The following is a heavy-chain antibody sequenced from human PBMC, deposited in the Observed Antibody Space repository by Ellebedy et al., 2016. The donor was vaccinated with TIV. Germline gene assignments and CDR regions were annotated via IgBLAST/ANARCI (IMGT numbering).Heavy chain of an antibody. CDR1: GGSITSYF. CDR3: AREGIVATMFIDP. D-gene: IGHD5-12*01. Sequence: MPSETLSLTCNVSGGSITSYFWTWIRQTPGKGLEWIGYAYYTGTTDYNPSLSCRVTISIDTSKSQFSLRLNSVTAADTAVYYCAREGIVATMFIDPWGSGTLVTVSS. J-gene: IGHJ5*02. V-gene: IGHV4-59*01. CDR2: AYYTGTT.